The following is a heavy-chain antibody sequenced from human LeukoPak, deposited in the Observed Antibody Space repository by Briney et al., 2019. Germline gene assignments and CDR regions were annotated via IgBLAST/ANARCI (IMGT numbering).Heavy chain of an antibody. CDR3: ARVPARQGATGYYYYYMDV. CDR1: GGSISSGSYY. D-gene: IGHD1-26*01. V-gene: IGHV4-61*02. J-gene: IGHJ6*03. Sequence: SETLSLTCTVSGGSISSGSYYWSWIRQPAGKGLEWIGRIYTSGSTNYNPSLKSRVTISVDTSKNQFSLKLSSVTAADTAVYYCARVPARQGATGYYYYYMDVWGKGTTVTVSS. CDR2: IYTSGST.